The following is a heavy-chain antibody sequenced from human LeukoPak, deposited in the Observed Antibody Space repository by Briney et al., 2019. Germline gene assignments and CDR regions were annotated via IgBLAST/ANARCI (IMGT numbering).Heavy chain of an antibody. CDR1: GGSISSGSYY. CDR3: ASSPIVVVPAAWAPMAHDAFDI. J-gene: IGHJ3*02. Sequence: SQTLSLTCTVSGGSISSGSYYWSWIRQPAGKGLEWIGYIYYSGSTNYNPSLKSRVTISVDTSKNQFSLKLSSVTAADTAVYYCASSPIVVVPAAWAPMAHDAFDIWGQGTMVTVSS. CDR2: IYYSGST. V-gene: IGHV4-61*09. D-gene: IGHD2-2*01.